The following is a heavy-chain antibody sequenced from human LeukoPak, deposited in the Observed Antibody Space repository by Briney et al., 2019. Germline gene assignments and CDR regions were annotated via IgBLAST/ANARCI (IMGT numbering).Heavy chain of an antibody. CDR2: IRYDGSKK. CDR1: GFDFSRNG. J-gene: IGHJ4*02. CDR3: ARDFDDPTGHYYYLPDY. Sequence: GGSLRLSCAASGFDFSRNGMHWVRQAPGKGLEWVSFIRYDGSKKFYTQSVRGRFTISRDNSINILYLQMNSLTAEGTALYFCARDFDDPTGHYYYLPDYWGPGILVTVSS. D-gene: IGHD3-22*01. V-gene: IGHV3-30*02.